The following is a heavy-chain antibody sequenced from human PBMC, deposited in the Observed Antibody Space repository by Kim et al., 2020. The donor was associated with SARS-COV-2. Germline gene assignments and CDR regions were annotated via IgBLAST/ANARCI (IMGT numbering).Heavy chain of an antibody. J-gene: IGHJ4*02. CDR3: AKDSGGSCPGDD. V-gene: IGHV3-23*01. Sequence: GGSLRLSCTASGFTFSSYAMSWVRQAPGKGLEWISTISNSGVSTYYADSVKGRFTISRDNSKNTLYLQMNSLRAEDTAVYFCAKDSGGSCPGDDWGQGTLVTVSS. D-gene: IGHD2-15*01. CDR1: GFTFSSYA. CDR2: ISNSGVST.